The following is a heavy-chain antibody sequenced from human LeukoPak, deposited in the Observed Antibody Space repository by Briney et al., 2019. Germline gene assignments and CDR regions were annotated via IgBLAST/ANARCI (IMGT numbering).Heavy chain of an antibody. Sequence: PGGSLRLSCAASGFTFSSYAMHWVRQAPGKGLEWVAVISYDGSNKYYADSVKGRFTISRDNSKNTLYLQMNSLRAEDTAVYYCAKDGSVGATMMWNYWGQGTLVTVSS. CDR1: GFTFSSYA. V-gene: IGHV3-30-3*01. D-gene: IGHD1-26*01. J-gene: IGHJ4*02. CDR3: AKDGSVGATMMWNY. CDR2: ISYDGSNK.